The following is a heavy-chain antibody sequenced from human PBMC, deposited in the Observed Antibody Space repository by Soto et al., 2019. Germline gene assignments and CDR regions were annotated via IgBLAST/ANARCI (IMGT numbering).Heavy chain of an antibody. CDR2: MNPNSGNT. CDR1: GYTFTSYD. Sequence: QVQLVQSGAEVKKPGASVMVSCKASGYTFTSYDINWVRQATGQGLEWMGWMNPNSGNTGYAQKFQGRVTMTRNTSISTAYMELSSLKSEDTAMYYCARGINYYGSGDDAFDIWGQGTMVTVSS. J-gene: IGHJ3*02. D-gene: IGHD3-10*01. V-gene: IGHV1-8*01. CDR3: ARGINYYGSGDDAFDI.